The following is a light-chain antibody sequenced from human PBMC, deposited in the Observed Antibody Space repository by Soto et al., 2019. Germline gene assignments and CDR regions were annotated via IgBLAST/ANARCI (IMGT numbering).Light chain of an antibody. J-gene: IGLJ2*01. Sequence: ELTQPPSVSVAPGKTARITCGGNNIGSKSVHWYQQKPGQAPVLVISYDSDRPSGIPERFSGSNSGSTATLTISRVEAGDEADYYCQVWDSSSDHVVFGGGTKLTVL. CDR2: YDS. V-gene: IGLV3-21*04. CDR1: NIGSKS. CDR3: QVWDSSSDHVV.